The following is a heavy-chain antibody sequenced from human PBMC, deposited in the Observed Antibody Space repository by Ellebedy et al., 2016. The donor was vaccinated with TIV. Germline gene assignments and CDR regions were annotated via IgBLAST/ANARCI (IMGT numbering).Heavy chain of an antibody. V-gene: IGHV1-69*13. Sequence: SVKVSXXASGGTFSSYAISWVRQAPGQGLEWMGGIIPIFGTANYAQKFQGRVTITADESTSTAYMELSSLRSEDTAVYYCAREYYGSGLRWFDPWGQGTLVTVSS. CDR1: GGTFSSYA. J-gene: IGHJ5*02. CDR2: IIPIFGTA. CDR3: AREYYGSGLRWFDP. D-gene: IGHD3-10*01.